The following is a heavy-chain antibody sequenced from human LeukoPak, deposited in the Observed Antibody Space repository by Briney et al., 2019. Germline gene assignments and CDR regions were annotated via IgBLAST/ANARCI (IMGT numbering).Heavy chain of an antibody. Sequence: PSETLSVSCTDSGGSISSYYLNCVRQPPGKGLEWIGYIYYSGRTNYNPSLKSRVTISVDTSKYKFSLKLSSVTAADTAVYYCARHSSNVGATRGLDWFEPLCQRILVTVSS. V-gene: IGHV4-59*08. CDR1: GGSISSYY. D-gene: IGHD1-26*01. CDR2: IYYSGRT. CDR3: ARHSSNVGATRGLDWFEP. J-gene: IGHJ5*01.